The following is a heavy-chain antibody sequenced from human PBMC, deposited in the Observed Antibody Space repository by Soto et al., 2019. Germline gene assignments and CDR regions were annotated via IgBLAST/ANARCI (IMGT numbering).Heavy chain of an antibody. CDR3: AKGSNYYFWTGYYADFDP. CDR1: GFTFSNYA. CDR2: ISGGGVST. D-gene: IGHD3-3*01. V-gene: IGHV3-23*01. Sequence: EVHLLASGGGLGQPGGSLRLSCAASGFTFSNYAMSWVRQAPGNWLQWGSGISGGGVSTYYADAVQGRFTISRDTSKNTLYLQMRSLTVDDTAVYYCAKGSNYYFWTGYYADFDPWGQGTLVTVSS. J-gene: IGHJ5*02.